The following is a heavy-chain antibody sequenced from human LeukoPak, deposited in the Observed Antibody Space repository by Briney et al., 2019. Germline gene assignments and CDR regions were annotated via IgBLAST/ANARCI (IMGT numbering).Heavy chain of an antibody. D-gene: IGHD6-19*01. CDR2: IYTSGST. V-gene: IGHV4-4*07. CDR3: ARVHSSGWYGTTDAFDI. Sequence: SETLSLTCTVSGGSISSYYWSWIRQPAGKGLEWIGRIYTSGSTNYNPSLKSRVTMSVDTSKNQSSLKLSSVTAADTAVYYCARVHSSGWYGTTDAFDIWGQGTMVTVSS. J-gene: IGHJ3*02. CDR1: GGSISSYY.